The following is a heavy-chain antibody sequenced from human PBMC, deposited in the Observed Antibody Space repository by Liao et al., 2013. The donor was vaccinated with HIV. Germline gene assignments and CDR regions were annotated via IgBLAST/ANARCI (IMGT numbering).Heavy chain of an antibody. V-gene: IGHV4-34*10. CDR3: ARVGFARGGDIPWWYFDL. CDR1: GGSFSGYY. Sequence: QVQLQESGPGLVKPSETLSLTCAVYGGSFSGYYWSWIRQPPGKGLEWIGEINHSGSTNYNPSLKSRVTISVDTSKNQFSLKLSSVTAADTAVYYCARVGFARGGDIPWWYFDLWGRGTLVTVSS. J-gene: IGHJ2*01. CDR2: INHSGST. D-gene: IGHD2-21*01.